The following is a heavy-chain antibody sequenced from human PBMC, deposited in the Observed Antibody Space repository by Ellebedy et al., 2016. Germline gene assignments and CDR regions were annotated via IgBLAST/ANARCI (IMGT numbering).Heavy chain of an antibody. Sequence: GESLKISXEASGYKFRNYYIVWMRQVSGKALEWVGYIYPGDFRPRYSPSFQGQVTISADKSISTAYLQWSSLKASDTAMYYCARRTYYYDSPSFDIWGQGTMVTVSS. CDR3: ARRTYYYDSPSFDI. CDR1: GYKFRNYY. J-gene: IGHJ3*02. D-gene: IGHD3-22*01. V-gene: IGHV5-51*01. CDR2: IYPGDFRP.